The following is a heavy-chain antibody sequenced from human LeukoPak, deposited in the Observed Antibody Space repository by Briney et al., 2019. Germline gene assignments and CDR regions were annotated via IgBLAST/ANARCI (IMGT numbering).Heavy chain of an antibody. Sequence: PSETLSLTCTVSGYSISSGYYWGWIRQPPGKGLEWIGRIHTSGSTNYNPSLKSRVTMSVDTSKNQFSLKLSSVTAADTAVYYCARGRYIYGDYRYYMDVWGKGTTVTISS. J-gene: IGHJ6*03. CDR3: ARGRYIYGDYRYYMDV. CDR2: IHTSGST. D-gene: IGHD4-17*01. V-gene: IGHV4-38-2*02. CDR1: GYSISSGYY.